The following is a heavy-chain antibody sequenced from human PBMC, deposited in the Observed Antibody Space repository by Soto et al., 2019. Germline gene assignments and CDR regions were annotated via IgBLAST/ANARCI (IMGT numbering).Heavy chain of an antibody. Sequence: SVKVSCKASGGTFSSYAISWVRQAPGQGLEWMGGIIPIFGTANYAQKFQGRVTITADESTSTAYMELSSLRSEDTAVYYCARDLMTTVTDYYYYGMDVWGQGNTVTV. CDR2: IIPIFGTA. CDR1: GGTFSSYA. CDR3: ARDLMTTVTDYYYYGMDV. V-gene: IGHV1-69*13. D-gene: IGHD4-17*01. J-gene: IGHJ6*02.